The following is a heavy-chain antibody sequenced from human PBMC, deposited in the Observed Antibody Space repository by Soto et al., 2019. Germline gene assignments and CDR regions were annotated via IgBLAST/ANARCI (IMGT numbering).Heavy chain of an antibody. D-gene: IGHD5-12*01. CDR3: ARDLRGYSSYDYLDY. J-gene: IGHJ4*02. CDR2: IYYTGSS. Sequence: SETLSLTCTVSGGSISSGGYYWSWIRQHPGKGLEWVGYIYYTGSSYYNPSLKSRVTISVGASKNQLSLRLASGTAADTAVYYCARDLRGYSSYDYLDYWGQGIPVTVSS. CDR1: GGSISSGGYY. V-gene: IGHV4-31*03.